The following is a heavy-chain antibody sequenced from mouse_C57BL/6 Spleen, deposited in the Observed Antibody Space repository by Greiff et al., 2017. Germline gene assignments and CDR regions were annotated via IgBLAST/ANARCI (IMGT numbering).Heavy chain of an antibody. V-gene: IGHV1-82*01. Sequence: QVQLQQSGPELVKPGASVKISCKASGYAFSSSWMNWVKQRPGKGLEWIGRIYPNSGGTKYNEKFKSKATLTVDKPSSTAYMQLSSLTSEDSAVYYCARSEWLLQWYFDVWGTGTTVTVSS. CDR2: IYPNSGGT. CDR1: GYAFSSSW. CDR3: ARSEWLLQWYFDV. D-gene: IGHD2-3*01. J-gene: IGHJ1*03.